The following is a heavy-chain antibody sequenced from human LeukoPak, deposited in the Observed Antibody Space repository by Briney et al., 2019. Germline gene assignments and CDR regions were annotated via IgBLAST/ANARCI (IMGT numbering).Heavy chain of an antibody. Sequence: GGSLRLSCAASGFTFSSYWMSWVRQAPGKGLEWVANIKQDGSEKYYVDSVKGRFTISRDNAKNSLYLQMNSLRAEDTAVYYCAKAQVPRGYRNSFDQWGQGTLVTVSS. J-gene: IGHJ4*02. CDR1: GFTFSSYW. CDR2: IKQDGSEK. D-gene: IGHD5-24*01. V-gene: IGHV3-7*01. CDR3: AKAQVPRGYRNSFDQ.